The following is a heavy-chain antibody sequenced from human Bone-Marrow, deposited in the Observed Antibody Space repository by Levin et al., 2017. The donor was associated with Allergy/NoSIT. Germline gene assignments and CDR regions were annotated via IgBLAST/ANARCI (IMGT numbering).Heavy chain of an antibody. V-gene: IGHV3-30*18. CDR1: GFTFSSYG. Sequence: GGSLRLSCAASGFTFSSYGIHWVRQAPGTGLEWVAAISGSGNQKYYADSVKGRFTISRDNSRNTLDLQMNTLRPEDTAVYYCAKRSGTATVNYYGMDVWGQGTAVTVPS. J-gene: IGHJ6*02. CDR2: ISGSGNQK. CDR3: AKRSGTATVNYYGMDV. D-gene: IGHD5-24*01.